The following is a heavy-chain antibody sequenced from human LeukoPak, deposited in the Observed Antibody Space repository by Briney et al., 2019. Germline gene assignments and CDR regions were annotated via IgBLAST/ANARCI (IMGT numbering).Heavy chain of an antibody. CDR1: GYSFTNHW. CDR2: IYPGDSDT. CDR3: ARHDQPHGSGSQGLDY. D-gene: IGHD3-10*01. Sequence: GESLKISCKGSGYSFTNHWIGWVRQMPGKGLEWMGIIYPGDSDTRYSPSFQGQVTISADKSISTAYLQWSSLKASDTAMYYCARHDQPHGSGSQGLDYWGQGTLVTVSS. V-gene: IGHV5-51*01. J-gene: IGHJ4*02.